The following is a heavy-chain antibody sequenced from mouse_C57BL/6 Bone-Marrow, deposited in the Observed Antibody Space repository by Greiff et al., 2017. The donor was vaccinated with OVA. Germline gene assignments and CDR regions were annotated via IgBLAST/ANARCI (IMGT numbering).Heavy chain of an antibody. CDR2: IYPRSGNT. J-gene: IGHJ2*01. V-gene: IGHV1-81*01. Sequence: QVQLQQSGAELARPGASVKLSCKASGYTFTSYGISWVKQRTGQGLEWIGEIYPRSGNTYYNEKFKGKATLTADKSSSTAYMELRSLTSEDSAVYFCERGLTTVVARGFFDYWGQGTTLTVSS. CDR1: GYTFTSYG. D-gene: IGHD1-1*01. CDR3: ERGLTTVVARGFFDY.